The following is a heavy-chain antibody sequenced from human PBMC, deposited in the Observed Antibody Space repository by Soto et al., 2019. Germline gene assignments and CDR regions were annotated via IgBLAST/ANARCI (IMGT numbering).Heavy chain of an antibody. CDR1: GYTFTSYD. Sequence: ASVKVSCKASGYTFTSYDMKWVRQATGQGLEWMGWMNPNSGNTGYAQKFQGRVTMTRNTSISTAYMELSSLRSEDTAVYYCARTAPGDGDYGEYWGGPRQSTTMDVWGKGTTVTVSS. D-gene: IGHD4-17*01. CDR3: ARTAPGDGDYGEYWGGPRQSTTMDV. J-gene: IGHJ6*03. V-gene: IGHV1-8*01. CDR2: MNPNSGNT.